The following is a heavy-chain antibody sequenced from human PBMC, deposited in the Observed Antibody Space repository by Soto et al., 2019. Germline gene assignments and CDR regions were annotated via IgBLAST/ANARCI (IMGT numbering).Heavy chain of an antibody. CDR1: GFTFSSYA. CDR3: ARDRGVAVTDF. J-gene: IGHJ4*02. CDR2: ISYDGSNK. D-gene: IGHD4-4*01. Sequence: GGSLRLSCAASGFTFSSYAMHWVRQAPGKGLEWVAVISYDGSNKYYADSVKGRFTISRDNSKNTLYLQMNSLRAEDTAVYYCARDRGVAVTDFCGQGTLVTVST. V-gene: IGHV3-30-3*01.